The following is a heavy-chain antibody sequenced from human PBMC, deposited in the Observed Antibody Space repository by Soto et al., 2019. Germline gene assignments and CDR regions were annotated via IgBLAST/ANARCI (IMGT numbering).Heavy chain of an antibody. J-gene: IGHJ4*02. V-gene: IGHV3-20*04. CDR1: GFTFDDHG. Sequence: EVHLVESGGGVVRPGGSLRLSCATSGFTFDDHGMTWVRQAPGKGLGWVSGINWNGGSTAYSDSVKGRFTISRDNAKNSLYLQMNSLRAEDTALYYCARDGGRVATRYDDWGQGTLVTVSS. CDR2: INWNGGST. CDR3: ARDGGRVATRYDD. D-gene: IGHD5-12*01.